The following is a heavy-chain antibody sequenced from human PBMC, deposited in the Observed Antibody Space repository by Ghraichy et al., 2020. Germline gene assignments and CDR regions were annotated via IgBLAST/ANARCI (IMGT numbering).Heavy chain of an antibody. Sequence: GGSLRLSCTASGFTFGDYAMNWFRQAPGKGLEWVGFIRRKAYGGATEYAASVKGRFTISRDDSESIAYLQMNSLRTEDTGVYYCTRSCSGGSCYIDYWGQGTLVTVSS. V-gene: IGHV3-49*03. J-gene: IGHJ4*02. CDR1: GFTFGDYA. CDR2: IRRKAYGGAT. D-gene: IGHD2-15*01. CDR3: TRSCSGGSCYIDY.